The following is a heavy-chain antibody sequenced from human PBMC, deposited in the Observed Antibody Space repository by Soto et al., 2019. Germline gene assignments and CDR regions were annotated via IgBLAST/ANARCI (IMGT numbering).Heavy chain of an antibody. CDR3: ARRIVDTETFDY. CDR1: GFTFSNYV. D-gene: IGHD5-12*01. CDR2: VSGSGGST. V-gene: IGHV3-23*01. J-gene: IGHJ4*02. Sequence: PGGSLRLSCAASGFTFSNYVMNWVRQAPGKGLEWVSGVSGSGGSTFYADSVKGRFTISRDNSKNTLYLQMNSLRAEDTAVYYCARRIVDTETFDYWGQGTLVTVSS.